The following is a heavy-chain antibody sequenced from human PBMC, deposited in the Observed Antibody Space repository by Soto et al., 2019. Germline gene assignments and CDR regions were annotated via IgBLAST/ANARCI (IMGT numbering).Heavy chain of an antibody. J-gene: IGHJ2*01. CDR2: ISGSGAST. D-gene: IGHD6-19*01. Sequence: EVQLLESGGGLVQPGGSLRLSCAASGFTFSSYAMSWVRQAPGKGLEWVSAISGSGASTYYANSVKGRFTISRDNSKNTLYLQVNSLRAEDTAVYDCAKVLGSSGWVYWYFDLWGRGTLVTVSS. V-gene: IGHV3-23*01. CDR3: AKVLGSSGWVYWYFDL. CDR1: GFTFSSYA.